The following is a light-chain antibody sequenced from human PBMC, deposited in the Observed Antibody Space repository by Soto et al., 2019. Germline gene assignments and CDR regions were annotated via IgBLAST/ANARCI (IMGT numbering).Light chain of an antibody. CDR2: YDS. V-gene: IGLV3-21*04. CDR3: QVWDSSSDHRGV. CDR1: NIGSKS. Sequence: SYELTQPPSVSVAPGKTARITCGGNNIGSKSVHWYQQKPGQAPVLVIYYDSDRPSGIPERFARSNSGNTATLTISRVEAGDEADYYCQVWDSSSDHRGVFGGGTKLTVL. J-gene: IGLJ2*01.